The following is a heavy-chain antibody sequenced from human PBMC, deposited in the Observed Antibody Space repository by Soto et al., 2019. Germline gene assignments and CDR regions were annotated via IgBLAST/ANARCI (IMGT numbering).Heavy chain of an antibody. J-gene: IGHJ4*02. V-gene: IGHV4-31*03. D-gene: IGHD6-13*01. Sequence: PSETLSLTCTVSGGSISSGGYYWSWIRQHPGKGLEWIGYIYYSGSTYYNPSLKSRVTISVDTSKNQFSLKLISVTAADTAVYYSARATPVYSSSWTSPYYFDYWGQGTLVTVSS. CDR3: ARATPVYSSSWTSPYYFDY. CDR1: GGSISSGGYY. CDR2: IYYSGST.